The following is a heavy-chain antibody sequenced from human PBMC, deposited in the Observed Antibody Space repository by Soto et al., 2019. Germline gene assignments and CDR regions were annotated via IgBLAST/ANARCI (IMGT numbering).Heavy chain of an antibody. V-gene: IGHV1-3*01. CDR2: INVDNGDT. Sequence: ASVKVSCKASGYSSRSYGIQWVRQAPGQSLEWMGWINVDNGDTKYSQNFQDRVTILRDTSASTVYMELSSLRTEDTAVYYCARVGLKYLRWFDPWGQGSMVTVS. CDR3: ARVGLKYLRWFDP. J-gene: IGHJ5*02. CDR1: GYSSRSYG. D-gene: IGHD6-6*01.